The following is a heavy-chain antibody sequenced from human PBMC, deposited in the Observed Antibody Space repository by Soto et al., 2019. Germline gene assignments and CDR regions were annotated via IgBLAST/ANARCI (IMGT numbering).Heavy chain of an antibody. V-gene: IGHV4-31*03. CDR2: ISYSGST. Sequence: QVQLQESGPGLVKPSQTLSLTYTVSGGSISSGGYYWSWIRQYPGKGLEWIGYISYSGSTYYNPSLKSRMIISVDTSKNQFFLKLRSVTAEDTAVYYCARDNYYIGSGYYPSSAEYCQHWGQGTLVIVSS. J-gene: IGHJ1*01. CDR3: ARDNYYIGSGYYPSSAEYCQH. D-gene: IGHD3-22*01. CDR1: GGSISSGGYY.